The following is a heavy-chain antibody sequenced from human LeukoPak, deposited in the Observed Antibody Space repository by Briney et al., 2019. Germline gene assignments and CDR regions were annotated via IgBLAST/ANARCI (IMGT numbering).Heavy chain of an antibody. J-gene: IGHJ4*02. CDR3: ARIAVAGYGLFDY. CDR2: IYYSGST. CDR1: GGSISSSSYY. D-gene: IGHD6-19*01. V-gene: IGHV4-39*07. Sequence: SETPSLTCTVSGGSISSSSYYWGWIRQPPGKGLEWIGSIYYSGSTYYNPSLKSRVTISVDTSKNQFSLKLSSVTAADTAVYYCARIAVAGYGLFDYWGQGTLVTVSS.